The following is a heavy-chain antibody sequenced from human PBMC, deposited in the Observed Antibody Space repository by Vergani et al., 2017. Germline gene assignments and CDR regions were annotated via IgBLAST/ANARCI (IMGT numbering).Heavy chain of an antibody. J-gene: IGHJ6*02. CDR1: GFTFSSYW. Sequence: EVQLLESGGGLVQPGGSLRLSCAASGFTFSSYWMHWVRQAPGKGLVWVSRINSDGSSTSYADSVKGRFTISRDNAKNTLYLQMNSLRAEDTAVYYCARDQLRSGSYYNPYYYYGMDVWGQGTTVTVSS. CDR3: ARDQLRSGSYYNPYYYYGMDV. CDR2: INSDGSST. D-gene: IGHD3-10*01. V-gene: IGHV3-74*01.